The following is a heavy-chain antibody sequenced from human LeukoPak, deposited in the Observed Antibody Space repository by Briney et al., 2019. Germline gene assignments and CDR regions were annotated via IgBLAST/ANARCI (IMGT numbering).Heavy chain of an antibody. CDR3: ARDPYDFWSGYSFDY. CDR1: GYTFTSYG. D-gene: IGHD3-3*01. V-gene: IGHV1-18*01. J-gene: IGHJ4*02. Sequence: ASVKVSCKASGYTFTSYGISWVRQAPGQGLDWMGWISAYNGNTNYAQKLQGRVTMTTDTSTSTAYMELRSLRSDDTAVYYCARDPYDFWSGYSFDYWGQGTLVTVSS. CDR2: ISAYNGNT.